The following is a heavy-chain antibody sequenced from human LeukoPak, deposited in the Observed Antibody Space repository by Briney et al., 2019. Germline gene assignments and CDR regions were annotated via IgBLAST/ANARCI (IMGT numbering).Heavy chain of an antibody. V-gene: IGHV4-59*01. Sequence: PSETLSLTCTVSGGSINSYYWSWIRQPPGKGLEWIGYIYYSGSTNYNPSLKSRVTISVDTSKNQFSLKLSSVTAAGTAVYYCARGRGWLQFWGQGTLVTVSS. D-gene: IGHD5-24*01. CDR1: GGSINSYY. J-gene: IGHJ4*02. CDR2: IYYSGST. CDR3: ARGRGWLQF.